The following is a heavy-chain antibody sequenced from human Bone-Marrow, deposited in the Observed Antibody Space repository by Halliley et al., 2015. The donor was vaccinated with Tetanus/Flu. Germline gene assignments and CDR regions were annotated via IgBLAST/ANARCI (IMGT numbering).Heavy chain of an antibody. CDR3: ARAPLGDWYFDL. J-gene: IGHJ2*01. V-gene: IGHV3-13*01. Sequence: CAASGFTFSSYDMHWVRQATGKGLEWVSAIATAGDTYYPGSVKGRFTISRESAKNSLYPQINSLRAGDTAVYYCARAPLGDWYFDLWGRGTLVTVSS. CDR2: IATAGDT. CDR1: GFTFSSYD.